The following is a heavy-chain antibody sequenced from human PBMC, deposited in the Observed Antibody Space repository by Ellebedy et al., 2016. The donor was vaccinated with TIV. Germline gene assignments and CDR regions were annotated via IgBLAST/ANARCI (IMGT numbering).Heavy chain of an antibody. V-gene: IGHV4-39*02. CDR3: AREGDYGYFFY. J-gene: IGHJ4*02. CDR2: IYFSGST. Sequence: SETLSLXXTVSGGSISSSSYYWGWIRQPPGKGLEWIGSIYFSGSTYYNPSLKSRVTISVDTSKNQFSLKLSSVTAADTAVYYCAREGDYGYFFYWGQGTLVTVSS. D-gene: IGHD4-17*01. CDR1: GGSISSSSYY.